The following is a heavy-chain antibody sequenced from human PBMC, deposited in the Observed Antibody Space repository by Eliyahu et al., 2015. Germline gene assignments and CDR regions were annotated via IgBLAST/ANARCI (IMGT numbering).Heavy chain of an antibody. Sequence: QVTLRESGPALVKPTQTLTLTCTFSGFSLTTTGMCVSWVRQPPGKALEWLARIDWDDEKYYNPSLRTRLAVSKDTSKNQVVLAMTNLDPVDTATYYCARTLIVDRDMVHGMDIWGQGTTVTVSS. CDR2: IDWDDEK. J-gene: IGHJ6*02. CDR3: ARTLIVDRDMVHGMDI. V-gene: IGHV2-70*15. CDR1: GFSLTTTGMC. D-gene: IGHD5-18*01.